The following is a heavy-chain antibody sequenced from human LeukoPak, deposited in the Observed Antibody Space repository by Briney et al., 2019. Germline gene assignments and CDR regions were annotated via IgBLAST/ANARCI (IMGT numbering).Heavy chain of an antibody. CDR1: GFTFSQYS. D-gene: IGHD5-12*01. Sequence: PGGSLRLSCAASGFTFSQYSINWVHQAPGKGLEWVSHLRYTGETFYADSVRGRFTISRDNVRNSLYLQMNSLRAEDTAMYYCARDAGNSGYGCDLWGQGTLVTVSS. J-gene: IGHJ5*02. V-gene: IGHV3-48*01. CDR3: ARDAGNSGYGCDL. CDR2: LRYTGET.